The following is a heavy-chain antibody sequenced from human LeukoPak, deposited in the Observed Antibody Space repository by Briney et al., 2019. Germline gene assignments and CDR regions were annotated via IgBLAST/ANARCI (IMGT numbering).Heavy chain of an antibody. CDR1: GGSISHYY. J-gene: IGHJ4*02. D-gene: IGHD3-22*01. CDR2: IFDSWNT. V-gene: IGHV4-59*08. CDR3: ARNYYDGSGYYF. Sequence: PSETLSLTCTVSGGSISHYYWSWIRQPPGKGLEWIAYIFDSWNTNYNPSLKSRVTISLDTSKNQFSLRLSSVTAADAAVYYCARNYYDGSGYYFWGQGTQVTVSS.